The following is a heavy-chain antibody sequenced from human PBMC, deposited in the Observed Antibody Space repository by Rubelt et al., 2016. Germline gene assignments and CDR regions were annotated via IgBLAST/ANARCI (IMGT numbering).Heavy chain of an antibody. Sequence: EVQLLESGGGLVQPGGSLRLSCAASGFTFSSYAMSWVRQAPGKGLEWVSAISGSGGSTYYADSVKGRVTISRDNSKNTRYLQMSSLRAEDTAVYYCAKGTGPRRGGTDYWGQGTLVTVSS. V-gene: IGHV3-23*01. D-gene: IGHD3/OR15-3a*01. J-gene: IGHJ4*02. CDR3: AKGTGPRRGGTDY. CDR2: ISGSGGST. CDR1: GFTFSSYA.